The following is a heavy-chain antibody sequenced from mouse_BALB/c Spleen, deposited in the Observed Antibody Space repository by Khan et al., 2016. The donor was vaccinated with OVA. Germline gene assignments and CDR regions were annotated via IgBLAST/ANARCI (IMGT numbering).Heavy chain of an antibody. CDR3: AKFTPDYYSLDY. D-gene: IGHD1-1*01. V-gene: IGHV2-3*01. Sequence: QVQLKQSGPGLVAPSQSLSITCTVSGFSLTIYGLSWVRQPPGKGLEWLGVIWGDGATNYHSALISRLIITKDNSKSQVFLKLHSLQPDDPATYYCAKFTPDYYSLDYWGQGTSVTVSS. CDR1: GFSLTIYG. CDR2: IWGDGAT. J-gene: IGHJ4*01.